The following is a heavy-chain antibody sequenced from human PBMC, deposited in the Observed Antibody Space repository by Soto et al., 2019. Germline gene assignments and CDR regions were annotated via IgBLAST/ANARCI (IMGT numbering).Heavy chain of an antibody. J-gene: IGHJ4*02. CDR1: GFTFSSYS. V-gene: IGHV3-48*02. CDR3: ARDPADTAMGGEY. CDR2: ISSSSSTI. D-gene: IGHD5-18*01. Sequence: EVQLVESGGGLVQPGGSLRLSCAASGFTFSSYSMNWVRQAPGKGPDWVSYISSSSSTIYYADSVKGRFTISRDNAKNSLYLQMNSLRDEDTAVYYCARDPADTAMGGEYWGQGTLVTVSS.